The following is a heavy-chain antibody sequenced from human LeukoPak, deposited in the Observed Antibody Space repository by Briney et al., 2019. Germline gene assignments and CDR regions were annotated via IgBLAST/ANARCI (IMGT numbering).Heavy chain of an antibody. CDR1: GYSISSGYY. Sequence: SETLSLTCTVSGYSISSGYYWSWIRQPPGKGLEWIGHIFYSGSTNYNPSLKSRVTISLVMSKNQISLKLSSVTTADTAMYYCARTDDAFHIWGHGTTVTVSS. V-gene: IGHV4-61*01. CDR2: IFYSGST. D-gene: IGHD2-21*02. J-gene: IGHJ3*02. CDR3: ARTDDAFHI.